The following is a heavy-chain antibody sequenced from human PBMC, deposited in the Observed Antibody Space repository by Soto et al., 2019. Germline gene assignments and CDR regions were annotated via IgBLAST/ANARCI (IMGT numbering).Heavy chain of an antibody. CDR3: ARHRDYYKADY. Sequence: EVQLVESGGDLVQPGGSLRLSCAASGFTFSGYWMGWVRQAPGKGLEWVATIMKDGGVKKYVDSVKGRFTISRDNVKNSLFLQMNSLRAEDTAVYYCARHRDYYKADYWGQGALVTVSS. CDR2: IMKDGGVK. J-gene: IGHJ4*01. CDR1: GFTFSGYW. V-gene: IGHV3-7*01. D-gene: IGHD3-10*01.